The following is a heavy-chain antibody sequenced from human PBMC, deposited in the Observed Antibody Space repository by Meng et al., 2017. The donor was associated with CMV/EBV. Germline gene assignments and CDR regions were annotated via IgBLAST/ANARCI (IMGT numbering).Heavy chain of an antibody. J-gene: IGHJ4*02. V-gene: IGHV4-34*01. Sequence: QVQLRQWGAGLLNPSEPLSPTCAAYGGALRGYYWSWIRQPPGKGLEWIGEINHSGSTNYNPSLKSRVTISVDTSKNQFSLKLSSVTAADTAVYYCARGTIFGVVWIGYFDYWGQGTLVTVSS. CDR2: INHSGST. CDR1: GGALRGYY. D-gene: IGHD3-3*02. CDR3: ARGTIFGVVWIGYFDY.